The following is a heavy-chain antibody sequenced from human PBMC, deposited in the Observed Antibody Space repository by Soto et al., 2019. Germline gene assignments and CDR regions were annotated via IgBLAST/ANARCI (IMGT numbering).Heavy chain of an antibody. CDR3: ARKDYDFWSGFPFDY. J-gene: IGHJ4*02. V-gene: IGHV3-7*01. CDR2: IKQDGSEK. CDR1: GFTFSSYW. D-gene: IGHD3-3*01. Sequence: EVQLVESGGGLVQPGGSLRLSCAASGFTFSSYWMSWVRQAPGKGLEWVANIKQDGSEKYYVDSVKGRFTISRDNAKNSLYLQMNSLRAEDTAVYYCARKDYDFWSGFPFDYWGQGTLVTVSS.